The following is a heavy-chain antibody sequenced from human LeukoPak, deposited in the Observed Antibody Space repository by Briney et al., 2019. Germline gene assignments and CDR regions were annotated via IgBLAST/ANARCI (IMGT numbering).Heavy chain of an antibody. D-gene: IGHD6-13*01. CDR1: GGSISSYY. Sequence: TSETLSLTCTVSGGSISSYYWSWIRQPPGKGLEWIGYIYYSGSTNYNPSLKSRVTISVDTSKNQFSLKLSSVTAADTAVYYCARYSLAAAGREYYFDYWGQGTLVTVSS. V-gene: IGHV4-59*01. J-gene: IGHJ4*02. CDR3: ARYSLAAAGREYYFDY. CDR2: IYYSGST.